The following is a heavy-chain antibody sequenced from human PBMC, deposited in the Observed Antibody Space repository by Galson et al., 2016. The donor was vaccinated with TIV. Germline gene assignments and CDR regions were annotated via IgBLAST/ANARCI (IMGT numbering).Heavy chain of an antibody. CDR1: GGTFTSYT. V-gene: IGHV1-69*05. Sequence: SVKVSCKASGGTFTSYTFSWVRQAPGQGLEWMGGVTPIFGTTHYSQKFQGRVAITTDESTKTVYMELSILRSEDTAVYYCARASHIVVAIDSRGAFDIWGQGTVVTVSS. CDR2: VTPIFGTT. J-gene: IGHJ3*02. CDR3: ARASHIVVAIDSRGAFDI. D-gene: IGHD2-21*01.